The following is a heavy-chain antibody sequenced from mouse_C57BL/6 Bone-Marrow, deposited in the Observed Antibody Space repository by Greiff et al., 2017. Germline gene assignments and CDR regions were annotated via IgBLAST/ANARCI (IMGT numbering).Heavy chain of an antibody. CDR1: GYTFTSYW. V-gene: IGHV1-61*01. Sequence: QVQLQQPGAELVRPGSSVKLSCKASGYTFTSYWMDWVKQRPGQGLEWIGNIYPSDSETHYNQKFKDKDTLTVDKSSSTAYMQLSSLTSEDSAVYYCARRSYCDYWGQGTTRTVSS. CDR3: ARRSYCDY. CDR2: IYPSDSET. J-gene: IGHJ2*01.